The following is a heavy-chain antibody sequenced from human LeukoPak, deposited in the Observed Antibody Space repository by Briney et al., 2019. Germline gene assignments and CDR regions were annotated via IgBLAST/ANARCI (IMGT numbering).Heavy chain of an antibody. V-gene: IGHV1-69*13. D-gene: IGHD3-22*01. CDR3: AREVLDYYDSRGNWFDP. J-gene: IGHJ5*02. CDR2: IIPIFGPA. CDR1: GGTFSRSA. Sequence: SVKVSCKASGGTFSRSAISWVRQAPGQGLEWMGGIIPIFGPADYAQKFQGRVTITADESTSTAYLELSSLRSDDTAVYYCAREVLDYYDSRGNWFDPWGQGTLVTVSS.